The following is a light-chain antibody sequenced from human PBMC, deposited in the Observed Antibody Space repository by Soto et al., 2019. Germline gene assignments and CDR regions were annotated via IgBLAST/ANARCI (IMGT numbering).Light chain of an antibody. CDR1: QSISTY. V-gene: IGKV1-39*01. Sequence: IQITQSPSSLSASVGNRVTITCRASQSISTYLNWYQKKPGKAPNLLIYDASRLQSGVPSRFSGSGGGTDFTLSISSVQPEDFATYFCQQSYMAPITFGQGTRLEIK. CDR2: DAS. CDR3: QQSYMAPIT. J-gene: IGKJ5*01.